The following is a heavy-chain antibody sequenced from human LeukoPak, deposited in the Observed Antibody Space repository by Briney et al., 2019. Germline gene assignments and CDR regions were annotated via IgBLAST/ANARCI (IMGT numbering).Heavy chain of an antibody. Sequence: SETLSLTCTVSGGSIGTYYWSWIRQPPGKGLEWIGYIDYTGTTNCNPPLKSRVTISVDTSKKQFSLKLRSVTAADTAVYHCARITMVRGVIINPLFYGVDVWGQGTTVTVSS. D-gene: IGHD3-10*01. J-gene: IGHJ6*02. V-gene: IGHV4-59*01. CDR2: IDYTGTT. CDR1: GGSIGTYY. CDR3: ARITMVRGVIINPLFYGVDV.